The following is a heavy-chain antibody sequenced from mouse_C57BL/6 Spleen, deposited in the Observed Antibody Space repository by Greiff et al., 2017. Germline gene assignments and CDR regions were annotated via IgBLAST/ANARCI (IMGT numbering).Heavy chain of an antibody. CDR2: INYDGSST. J-gene: IGHJ4*01. V-gene: IGHV5-16*01. D-gene: IGHD2-10*01. CDR1: GFTFSDYY. Sequence: EVKLQESEGGLVQPGSSMKLSCTASGFTFSDYYMAWVRQVPEKGLEWVANINYDGSSTYYLDYLKSRFIISRDNAKNILYLQMSSQKSENTATYYWGSEAYWAMDYWGQGTSVTVSS. CDR3: GSEAYWAMDY.